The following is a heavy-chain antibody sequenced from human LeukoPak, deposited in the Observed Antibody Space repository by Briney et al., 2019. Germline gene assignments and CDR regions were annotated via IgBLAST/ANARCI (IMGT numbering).Heavy chain of an antibody. CDR1: GGSISSGSYY. Sequence: SETLSLTCTVSGGSISSGSYYWSWIRQPAGKGLEWIGRIYTSGSTNYNPSLKSRVTISVDTSKNQFSLKLSSVTAADTAVYYCARVSSGATLIHYWGQGTLVTVSS. V-gene: IGHV4-61*02. CDR2: IYTSGST. J-gene: IGHJ4*02. D-gene: IGHD1-26*01. CDR3: ARVSSGATLIHY.